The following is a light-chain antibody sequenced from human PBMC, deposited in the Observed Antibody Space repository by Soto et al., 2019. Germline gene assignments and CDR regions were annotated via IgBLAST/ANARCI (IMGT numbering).Light chain of an antibody. CDR1: QSVRSNN. CDR2: DAS. V-gene: IGKV3-20*01. J-gene: IGKJ5*01. Sequence: EIVLTQSTGTLSLSPGERATLSCRASQSVRSNNLAWYQQKPGQAPRLLIYDASSRATGIPDRFGGSGSGTDFTVTISRLESEDFAVYYCQQYGSAPPITFSQGTRLEIK. CDR3: QQYGSAPPIT.